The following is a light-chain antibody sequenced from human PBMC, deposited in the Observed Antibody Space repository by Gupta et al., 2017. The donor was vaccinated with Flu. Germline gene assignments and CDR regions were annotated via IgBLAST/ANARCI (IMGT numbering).Light chain of an antibody. CDR2: AAS. J-gene: IGKJ1*01. CDR3: HQSYSTPST. Sequence: DIQMTQSPSSLSASVGDRVTITCRASQSISSYLNWYQQKPGKAPKLLIYAASSFQSGVPSRFSGSGSATDFTLTIIRLLPEDFATYYCHQSYSTPSTFGEGTKVEIK. V-gene: IGKV1-39*01. CDR1: QSISSY.